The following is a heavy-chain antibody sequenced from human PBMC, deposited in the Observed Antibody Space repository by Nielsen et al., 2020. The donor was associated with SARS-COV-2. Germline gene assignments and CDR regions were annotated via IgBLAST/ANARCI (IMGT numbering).Heavy chain of an antibody. CDR1: GYTFTGYY. J-gene: IGHJ4*02. V-gene: IGHV1-2*06. CDR3: ARQAKTMDRGVTFEY. Sequence: ASMKVSCKASGYTFTGYYMHWVRQAPGQGLEWMGRINPNSGGTNYAQKFQDRVTMTRDTSISTAYMELSRLRSDDTAVYYCARQAKTMDRGVTFEYWGQGTLVTVSS. D-gene: IGHD3-10*01. CDR2: INPNSGGT.